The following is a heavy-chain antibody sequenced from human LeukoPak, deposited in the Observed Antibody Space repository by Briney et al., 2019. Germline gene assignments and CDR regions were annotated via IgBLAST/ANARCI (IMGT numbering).Heavy chain of an antibody. CDR2: IYYSGST. V-gene: IGHV4-59*08. CDR3: ARLVNAFDI. J-gene: IGHJ3*02. Sequence: LEWIGYIYYSGSTNYNPSLKSRVTISVDTSKNQFSLKLSSVTAADTAVYYCARLVNAFDIWAKGQWSPSLQ. D-gene: IGHD3-16*02.